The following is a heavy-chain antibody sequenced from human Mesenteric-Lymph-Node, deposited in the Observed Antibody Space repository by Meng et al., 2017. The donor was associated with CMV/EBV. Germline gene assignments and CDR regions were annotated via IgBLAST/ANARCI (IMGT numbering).Heavy chain of an antibody. CDR3: AREGVVVPAAIPGAPNYFDY. CDR2: ISYDGSNK. Sequence: GESLKISCAASQFTFSSYSMTWARQAPGKGLEWVAVISYDGSNKYYADSVKGRFTISRDNSKNTLYLQMNSLRAEDTAVYYCAREGVVVPAAIPGAPNYFDYWGQGTLVTVSS. D-gene: IGHD2-2*01. J-gene: IGHJ4*02. V-gene: IGHV3-30*04. CDR1: QFTFSSYS.